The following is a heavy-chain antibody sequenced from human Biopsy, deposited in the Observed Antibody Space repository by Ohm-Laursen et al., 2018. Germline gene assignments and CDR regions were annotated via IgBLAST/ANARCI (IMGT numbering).Heavy chain of an antibody. CDR1: GFSLSARGMC. CDR3: AHTPILIVSAGLVYRHRRHLQGMDV. CDR2: VDWDDYK. J-gene: IGHJ6*02. V-gene: IGHV2-70*12. Sequence: TQTLTLTRSFSGFSLSARGMCVSWIRQAPGKALEWLARVDWDDYKDYSASLQTKLSISKDTSNDQMVLTVNNVDPADTATYYCAHTPILIVSAGLVYRHRRHLQGMDVWGQGIAVTVS. D-gene: IGHD6-13*01.